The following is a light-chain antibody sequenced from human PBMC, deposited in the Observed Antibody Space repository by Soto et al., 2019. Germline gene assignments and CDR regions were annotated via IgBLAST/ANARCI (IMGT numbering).Light chain of an antibody. CDR3: QQRSSWPLT. J-gene: IGKJ4*01. CDR1: QSFSSY. CDR2: GAT. Sequence: DIQLTQSPATLSLSPGERATLSCRPSQSFSSYLAWYQHKPGQSPRLLIYGATNRATGDPARFSGSGSGIDFTLTISYLESEDFAVYYCQQRSSWPLTFGGGTKVDIK. V-gene: IGKV3-11*01.